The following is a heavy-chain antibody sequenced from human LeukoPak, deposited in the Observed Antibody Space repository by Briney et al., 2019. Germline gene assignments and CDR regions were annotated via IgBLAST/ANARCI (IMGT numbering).Heavy chain of an antibody. CDR1: GGSISNYF. Sequence: SETLSLTCTVSGGSISNYFWSWIRQPPGKGLECIGYIYYSDSTNYNPSLKSRVTVSVDTSKNQFSLKLSSVTAADTAVYYCARVRPADNWFDPWGQGTLVTVSS. D-gene: IGHD6-6*01. CDR3: ARVRPADNWFDP. V-gene: IGHV4-59*12. CDR2: IYYSDST. J-gene: IGHJ5*02.